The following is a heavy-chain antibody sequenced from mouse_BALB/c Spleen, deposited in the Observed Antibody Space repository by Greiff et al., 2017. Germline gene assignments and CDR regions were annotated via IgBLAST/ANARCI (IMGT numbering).Heavy chain of an antibody. CDR2: ISYSGST. J-gene: IGHJ3*01. D-gene: IGHD1-1*01. CDR3: AHYYGTPFAY. Sequence: EVQLQESGPGLVKPSQSLSLTCTVTGYSITSDYAWNWIRQFPGNKLEWMGYISYSGSTSYNPSLKSRISITRDTSKNQFFLQLNSVTTEDTATYYCAHYYGTPFAYWGQGTLVTVSA. V-gene: IGHV3-2*02. CDR1: GYSITSDYA.